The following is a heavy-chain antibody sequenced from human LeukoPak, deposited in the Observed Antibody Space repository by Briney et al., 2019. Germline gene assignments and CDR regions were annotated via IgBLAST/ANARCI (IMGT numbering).Heavy chain of an antibody. CDR1: GYSSTSYD. Sequence: ASVKVSCKASGYSSTSYDINWVRQATGQGLEWMGWMNPNSGNTNYAQKFQGRVTMTRSTSISTAYMELSSLRSEDTAVYYCARVQRVKFPLKYYFDYWGQGTLVTVSS. CDR3: ARVQRVKFPLKYYFDY. J-gene: IGHJ4*02. D-gene: IGHD3-10*01. CDR2: MNPNSGNT. V-gene: IGHV1-8*01.